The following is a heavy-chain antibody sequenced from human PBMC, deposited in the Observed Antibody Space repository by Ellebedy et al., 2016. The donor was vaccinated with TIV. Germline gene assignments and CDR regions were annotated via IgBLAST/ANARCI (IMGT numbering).Heavy chain of an antibody. Sequence: ASVKVSXKASGYTLTSYDINWVRQATGQGLEWMGWMNPNSGNTGYAQKFQGRVTMTRNTSISTAYMELSSLRSEDTAVYYCARVRPQRNWFDPWGQGTLVTVSS. CDR2: MNPNSGNT. CDR1: GYTLTSYD. V-gene: IGHV1-8*01. J-gene: IGHJ5*02. CDR3: ARVRPQRNWFDP.